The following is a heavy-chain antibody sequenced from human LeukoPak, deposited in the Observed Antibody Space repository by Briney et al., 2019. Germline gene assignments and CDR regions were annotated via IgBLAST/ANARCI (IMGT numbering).Heavy chain of an antibody. J-gene: IGHJ4*02. V-gene: IGHV4-34*01. D-gene: IGHD3-3*01. CDR3: ARLPGRRITIFGVVHDY. Sequence: PSETLSLTCAVYGGSFSGYYWSWIRQPPGKGLEWIGEINHSGSTNYNPSLKSRVTISVDTSKNQFPLKLSSVTAADTAVYYCARLPGRRITIFGVVHDYWGQGTLVTVSS. CDR2: INHSGST. CDR1: GGSFSGYY.